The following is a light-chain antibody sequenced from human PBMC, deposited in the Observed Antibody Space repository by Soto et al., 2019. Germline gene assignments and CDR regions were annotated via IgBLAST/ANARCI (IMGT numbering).Light chain of an antibody. CDR3: QQGYSTTPIT. Sequence: DIQMTQSPSSLSAAIGDRVTITCRASQSIKNYLNWYQHKPGAAPKLLIFGASNLESGVPSRFSGSRSGTEFTLSISSLXPEDFATYYCQQGYSTTPITFGQGTRLEIK. J-gene: IGKJ5*01. V-gene: IGKV1-39*01. CDR1: QSIKNY. CDR2: GAS.